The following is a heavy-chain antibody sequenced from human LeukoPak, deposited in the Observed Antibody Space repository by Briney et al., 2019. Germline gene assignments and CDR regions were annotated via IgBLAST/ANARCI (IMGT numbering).Heavy chain of an antibody. CDR3: ARLRRSYYYDSSGYYQDDY. J-gene: IGHJ4*02. V-gene: IGHV3-23*01. CDR1: GFTFSSYS. D-gene: IGHD3-22*01. Sequence: GGSLRLSCAASGFTFSSYSMNWVRQAPGKGLEWVSAISGSGGSTYYADSVKGRFTISRDNAKNTPYLQMNSLRAEDTAVYHCARLRRSYYYDSSGYYQDDYWGQGTLVTVSS. CDR2: ISGSGGST.